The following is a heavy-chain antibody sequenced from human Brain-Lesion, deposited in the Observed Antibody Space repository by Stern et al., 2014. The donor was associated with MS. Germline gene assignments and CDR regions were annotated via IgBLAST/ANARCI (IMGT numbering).Heavy chain of an antibody. CDR2: IYYTGSA. J-gene: IGHJ4*02. V-gene: IGHV4-31*03. Sequence: VQLVQSGPGLVKPSQTLPLTCTVSGGSINSGGYYWSWIRQYPGKGLEWIGYIYYTGSAYQHPSLKSRLSMSIDPSKNQFSLNLNSVTAADTAVYYCARGASYSDSSGYYFYFDYWGQGTLVTVSS. D-gene: IGHD3-22*01. CDR1: GGSINSGGYY. CDR3: ARGASYSDSSGYYFYFDY.